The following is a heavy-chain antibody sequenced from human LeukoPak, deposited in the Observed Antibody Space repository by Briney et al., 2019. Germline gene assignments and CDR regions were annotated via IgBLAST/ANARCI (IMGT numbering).Heavy chain of an antibody. J-gene: IGHJ5*02. Sequence: SETLSLTCTVSGGSVSSGSYYWSWIRQPPGKGLEWIGYIYYSGSANYNPSLKSRVTISVDTSKNQFSLKLSSVTAADTAVYYCARDTPGEGYSSSWPSDWFDPWGQGTLVTVSS. CDR3: ARDTPGEGYSSSWPSDWFDP. CDR2: IYYSGSA. CDR1: GGSVSSGSYY. V-gene: IGHV4-61*01. D-gene: IGHD6-13*01.